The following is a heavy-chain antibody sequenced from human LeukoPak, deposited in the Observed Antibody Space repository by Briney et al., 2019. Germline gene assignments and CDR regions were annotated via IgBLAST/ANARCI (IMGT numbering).Heavy chain of an antibody. CDR3: ARNMGDWGRAFDF. D-gene: IGHD7-27*01. CDR2: IYSGGST. V-gene: IGHV3-53*01. J-gene: IGHJ3*01. Sequence: PGGSLRLSCAASGFTFSSYEMSWVRQAPGQGLEWVSIIYSGGSTIYGDSVKGRFTISRDNSRNTLFLHMNSLRAEDTAVYYCARNMGDWGRAFDFWGQGTMVTVSS. CDR1: GFTFSSYE.